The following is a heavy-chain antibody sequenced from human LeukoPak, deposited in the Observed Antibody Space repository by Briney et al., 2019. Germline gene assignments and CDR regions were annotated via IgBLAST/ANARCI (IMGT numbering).Heavy chain of an antibody. Sequence: SETLSLTCAVYGGSFSGYYWSWIRQPPGKGLEWIGEIYHSGSTNYNPSLKSRVTISVDKSKNQFSLKLSSVTAADTAVYYCARVEAYDSSPWGQGTLVTVSS. CDR2: IYHSGST. D-gene: IGHD3-22*01. CDR3: ARVEAYDSSP. V-gene: IGHV4-34*01. J-gene: IGHJ5*02. CDR1: GGSFSGYY.